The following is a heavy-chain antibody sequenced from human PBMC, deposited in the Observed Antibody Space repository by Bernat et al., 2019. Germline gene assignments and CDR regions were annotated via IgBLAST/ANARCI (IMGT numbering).Heavy chain of an antibody. CDR1: GFSLTSTGVG. J-gene: IGHJ4*02. CDR2: IYWDDDK. D-gene: IGHD1-26*01. V-gene: IGHV2-5*02. CDR3: ARRLENYSRHTYTFDY. Sequence: QIALNESDPTLVKPTQTLTLTCTFSGFSLTSTGVGVGWIRQPPGKALEWLALIYWDDDKRYSPFLKTRLTVAKDTSKSQVLLTMTNMAPADTATYYCARRLENYSRHTYTFDYWGQGTLVTVSS.